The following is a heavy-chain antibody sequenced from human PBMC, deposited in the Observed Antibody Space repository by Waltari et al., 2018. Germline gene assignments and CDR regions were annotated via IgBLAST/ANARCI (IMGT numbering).Heavy chain of an antibody. J-gene: IGHJ6*02. D-gene: IGHD4-4*01. CDR2: ISYDGSNK. CDR1: GFTFSSYG. V-gene: IGHV3-30*18. CDR3: AKRAESFYSNYGMDV. Sequence: QVQLVESGGGVVQPGRSLRLSCAASGFTFSSYGMQWVRQAPGKGLEWVAVISYDGSNKYYADSVKGRFTISRDNSKNTLYLQMNSLRAEDTAVYYCAKRAESFYSNYGMDVWGQGTTVTVSS.